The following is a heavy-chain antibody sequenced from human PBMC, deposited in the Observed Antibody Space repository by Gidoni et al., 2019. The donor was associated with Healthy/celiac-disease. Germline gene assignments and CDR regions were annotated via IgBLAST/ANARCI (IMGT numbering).Heavy chain of an antibody. CDR3: ARGSSGGGAFDI. D-gene: IGHD6-6*01. CDR1: GGTFSSYT. J-gene: IGHJ3*02. CDR2: IIPILGIA. V-gene: IGHV1-69*02. Sequence: QVQLVQSGAEVKKPGSSVKVSCKASGGTFSSYTISWVRQAPGQGLEWMGRIIPILGIANYAQKFQGRVTITADKSTSTAYMELSILRSEDTAVYYCARGSSGGGAFDIWGQGTMVTVSS.